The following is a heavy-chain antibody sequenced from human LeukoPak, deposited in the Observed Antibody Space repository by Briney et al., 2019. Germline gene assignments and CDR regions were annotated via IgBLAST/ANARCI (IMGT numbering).Heavy chain of an antibody. CDR1: GVSISSGGYY. CDR2: IYYSGST. J-gene: IGHJ4*02. D-gene: IGHD2-2*01. CDR3: ARASPLIGYCSSTSCYVHDY. Sequence: PSETLSLTCTVSGVSISSGGYYWSWIRQHPGKGLEWIGYIYYSGSTYYNPSLKSRVTISVDTSKNQFSLKLSSVTAADTAVYYCARASPLIGYCSSTSCYVHDYWGQGTLVTVSS. V-gene: IGHV4-31*03.